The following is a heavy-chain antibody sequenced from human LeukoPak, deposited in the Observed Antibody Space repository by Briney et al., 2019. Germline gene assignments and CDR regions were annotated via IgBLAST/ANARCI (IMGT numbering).Heavy chain of an antibody. V-gene: IGHV4-59*11. CDR1: GGSISSHY. CDR3: ARGQYDFWSGYSKPNWFDP. D-gene: IGHD3-3*01. J-gene: IGHJ5*02. Sequence: PSETLSLTCTVSGGSISSHYWSWIRQPPGKGLEWIGYIYYSGSINYNPSLKSRVTISVDTSKNQFSLKLSSVTAADTAVYYCARGQYDFWSGYSKPNWFDPWGQGTLVTVSS. CDR2: IYYSGSI.